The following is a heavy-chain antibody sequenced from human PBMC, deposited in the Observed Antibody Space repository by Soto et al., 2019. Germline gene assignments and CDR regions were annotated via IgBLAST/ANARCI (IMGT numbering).Heavy chain of an antibody. CDR1: GDTFSFYT. V-gene: IGHV1-69*02. CDR2: INPIVSRS. Sequence: QVQLVQSGTEVKKPGSSVKVSCKASGDTFSFYTINWVRQAPGLGLEWVGRINPIVSRSNYAQKFQGRVSMTADKSTSTAYMELRSLRSDDTAMYFCAASYGSGYRAFDYWGQGALVIVSS. CDR3: AASYGSGYRAFDY. D-gene: IGHD3-10*01. J-gene: IGHJ4*02.